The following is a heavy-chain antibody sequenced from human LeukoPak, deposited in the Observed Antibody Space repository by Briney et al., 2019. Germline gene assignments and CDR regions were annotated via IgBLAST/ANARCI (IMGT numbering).Heavy chain of an antibody. CDR1: GYSISSGHY. J-gene: IGHJ5*02. CDR2: IYYSGST. CDR3: ARGKIAYSSSWHTVDGRNWFDP. D-gene: IGHD6-13*01. V-gene: IGHV4-61*01. Sequence: SETLSLTCTVSGYSISSGHYWSWIRQPPGKGLEWIGYIYYSGSTNYNPSLKSRVTISVDTSKNQFSLKLSSVTAADTAVYYCARGKIAYSSSWHTVDGRNWFDPWGQGTLVTVSS.